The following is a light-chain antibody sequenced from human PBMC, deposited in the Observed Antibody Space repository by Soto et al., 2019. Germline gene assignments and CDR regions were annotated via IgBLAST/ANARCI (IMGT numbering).Light chain of an antibody. Sequence: VLAQSPGTLSLSPGERVSLSCRASQTVSSNYLAWYQQKPGRAPRLLIYGASSRATGIPDRFSGSGSGTDFTLTISRLEPEDFAVYYCQQYGSSVSYTFGQGTKLEIK. J-gene: IGKJ2*01. CDR1: QTVSSNY. CDR2: GAS. V-gene: IGKV3-20*01. CDR3: QQYGSSVSYT.